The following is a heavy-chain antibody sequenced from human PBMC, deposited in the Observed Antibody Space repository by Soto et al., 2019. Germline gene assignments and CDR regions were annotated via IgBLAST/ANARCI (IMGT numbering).Heavy chain of an antibody. Sequence: GGSLRLSCVASGFTFSRSAMHWVRQASGKGLEWVGRIRSKANSDATAYGASVKGRFTISRDDSKNTAYLQMNSLKTEDTAVYYCVRYCSGGSCPDAFDIWGQGTMVTV. CDR1: GFTFSRSA. J-gene: IGHJ3*02. V-gene: IGHV3-73*01. CDR3: VRYCSGGSCPDAFDI. D-gene: IGHD2-15*01. CDR2: IRSKANSDAT.